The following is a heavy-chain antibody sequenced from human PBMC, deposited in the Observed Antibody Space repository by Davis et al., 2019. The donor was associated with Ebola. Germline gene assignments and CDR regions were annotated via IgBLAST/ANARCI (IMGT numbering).Heavy chain of an antibody. J-gene: IGHJ6*02. CDR1: GGTFSSYA. D-gene: IGHD3-3*01. CDR3: ARDGLRFLEWLFRGMDV. Sequence: SVKVSCKASGGTFSSYAINWVRQAPGQGLEWMGGIIPILGIANYAQKFQGRVTMTRDTSTSTVYMELSSLRSEDTAVYYCARDGLRFLEWLFRGMDVWGQGTTVTVSS. V-gene: IGHV1-69*10. CDR2: IIPILGIA.